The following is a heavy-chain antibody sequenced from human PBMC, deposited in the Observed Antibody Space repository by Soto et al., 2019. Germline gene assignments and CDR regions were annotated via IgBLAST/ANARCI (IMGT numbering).Heavy chain of an antibody. V-gene: IGHV4-59*08. CDR3: VRYNGARVYFDY. J-gene: IGHJ4*02. CDR2: VFYTGYT. CDR1: GESCSDSY. Sequence: SETLPLTWAVSGESCSDSYWSWVRQATGKGLEWIGYVFYTGYTNFNPSLKSRLTISIDTSMNQFSLNLNSVTAADTAVYYCVRYNGARVYFDYWGQGSLVTVSS. D-gene: IGHD1-1*01.